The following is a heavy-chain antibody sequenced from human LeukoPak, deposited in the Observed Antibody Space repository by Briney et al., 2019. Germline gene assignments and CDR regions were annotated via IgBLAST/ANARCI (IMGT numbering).Heavy chain of an antibody. Sequence: PGGSLRLSCAASGFTVSSTYMNWVRQAPGKGLEWVSVISSGGSTYYADSVRGRFTISRDNYKNTVFLQMNDLRAEDTAVYYCARDLGIVEAGTNVGGQGTLVTVSS. CDR2: ISSGGST. D-gene: IGHD6-13*01. CDR1: GFTVSSTY. V-gene: IGHV3-66*01. J-gene: IGHJ4*02. CDR3: ARDLGIVEAGTNV.